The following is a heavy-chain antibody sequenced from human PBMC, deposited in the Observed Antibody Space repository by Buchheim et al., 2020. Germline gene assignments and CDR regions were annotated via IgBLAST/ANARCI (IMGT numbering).Heavy chain of an antibody. V-gene: IGHV4-30-4*01. CDR2: IYNSGST. D-gene: IGHD1-20*01. Sequence: QVQLQESGPGLVKPSQTLSLTCTVSGGSISSGDYYWSWIRQSPGKGLEWIGYIYNSGSTYYNPSLKSRVTISLDTSKNQFSLKLSSVTAADTAVYYCARVGRGYNWNGAFDPWGQGTL. J-gene: IGHJ5*02. CDR3: ARVGRGYNWNGAFDP. CDR1: GGSISSGDYY.